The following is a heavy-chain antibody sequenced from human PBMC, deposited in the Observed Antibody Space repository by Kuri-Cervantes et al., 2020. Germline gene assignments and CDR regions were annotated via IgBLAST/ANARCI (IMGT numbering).Heavy chain of an antibody. V-gene: IGHV1-8*01. CDR2: MNPNSGNT. CDR1: GYTFTSYD. CDR3: ARGAYGSGSYYLVMGLDY. D-gene: IGHD3-10*01. J-gene: IGHJ4*02. Sequence: ASVKVSCKASGYTFTSYDINWVRQATGQGLEWMGWMNPNSGNTGYAQKFQGRVIMTRNTSISTAYMELSSLRSEDTAVYYCARGAYGSGSYYLVMGLDYWGQGTLVTVSS.